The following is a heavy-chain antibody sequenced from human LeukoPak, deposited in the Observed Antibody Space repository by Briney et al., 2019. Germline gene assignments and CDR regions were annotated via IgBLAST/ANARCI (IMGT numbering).Heavy chain of an antibody. CDR2: IWYDGSNK. J-gene: IGHJ4*02. CDR3: VKDSVAATHLDH. CDR1: GFTFSSHG. Sequence: PGGSLRLSCAASGFTFSSHGMHWVRQAPGEGLEWVAVIWYDGSNKYYADSVKGRFTISRDNSKNTLYLQMNSLRAEDTAVYYCVKDSVAATHLDHWGQGTLVTVSS. D-gene: IGHD2-15*01. V-gene: IGHV3-33*06.